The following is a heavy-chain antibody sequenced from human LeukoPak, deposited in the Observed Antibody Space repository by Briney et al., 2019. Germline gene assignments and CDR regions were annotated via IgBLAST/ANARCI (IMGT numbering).Heavy chain of an antibody. J-gene: IGHJ5*02. D-gene: IGHD5-18*01. CDR1: GGTSSRYA. CDR2: IISIFGTA. Sequence: GSSVMVSCKASGGTSSRYAISVVRQAAGQGLDWMGGIISIFGTANYAQKFQGRVTITADESTSTAYMELSSLRSEDTAVYYCARGPPYTAMVSHWFDPWGQGTLVTVSS. V-gene: IGHV1-69*01. CDR3: ARGPPYTAMVSHWFDP.